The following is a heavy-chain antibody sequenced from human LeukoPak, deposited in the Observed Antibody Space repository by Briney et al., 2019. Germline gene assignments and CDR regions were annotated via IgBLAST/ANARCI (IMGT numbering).Heavy chain of an antibody. CDR1: GFTFSNAW. Sequence: GGSLRLSCAASGFTFSNAWMSWVRQAPGKGLEWVGRIKSKTDGGTTDYAAPVKGRFTISRDDSKNTLYLQMNSLKTEDTAVYYCTTERVLLWFGELPGFQHWGQGTLVTVSS. J-gene: IGHJ1*01. V-gene: IGHV3-15*01. D-gene: IGHD3-10*01. CDR3: TTERVLLWFGELPGFQH. CDR2: IKSKTDGGTT.